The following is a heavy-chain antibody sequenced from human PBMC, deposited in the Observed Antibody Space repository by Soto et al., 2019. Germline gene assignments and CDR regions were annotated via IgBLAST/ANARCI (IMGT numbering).Heavy chain of an antibody. CDR2: ISQSGST. D-gene: IGHD2-2*01. V-gene: IGHV4-34*01. Sequence: QVQLQQWGAGLLKPSETLSLTCAVYGQSFSGHTWSWIRQSPGKGLEWIGEISQSGSTYYNPSLKTRVTISADTSKNQFSLTLNSVTAADTGVFYCARGSGIAVIPGELEDVHYDYWGQGTLFSVSS. J-gene: IGHJ4*02. CDR1: GQSFSGHT. CDR3: ARGSGIAVIPGELEDVHYDY.